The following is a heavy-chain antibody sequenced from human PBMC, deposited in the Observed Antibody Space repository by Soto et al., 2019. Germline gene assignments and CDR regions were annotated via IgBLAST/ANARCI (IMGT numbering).Heavy chain of an antibody. D-gene: IGHD4-17*01. CDR2: ISSSSSTI. V-gene: IGHV3-48*01. J-gene: IGHJ4*02. CDR3: ARDFYGDYSGFGY. CDR1: GFTFSSYS. Sequence: EVQLVESGGGLVQPGGSLRLSCAASGFTFSSYSMNWVRQAPGKGLEWVSYISSSSSTIYYADSVKGRFTISRDNAKNSLYLQMHSLSAEDTAVYYCARDFYGDYSGFGYWGQGTLVTVSS.